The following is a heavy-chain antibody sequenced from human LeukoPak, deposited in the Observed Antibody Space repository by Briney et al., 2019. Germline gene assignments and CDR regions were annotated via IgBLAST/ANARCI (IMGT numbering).Heavy chain of an antibody. J-gene: IGHJ4*02. CDR2: ISAYNGNT. D-gene: IGHD1-26*01. CDR1: GYTFTNYG. Sequence: ASVKVSCKASGYTFTNYGISWVRQAPGQGLEWMGWISAYNGNTNYAQKFQGRVTMTEDTSTDTAYKELSSLRSEDTAVYYCATLRKLHPSAGFAYWGQGTLVTVSS. CDR3: ATLRKLHPSAGFAY. V-gene: IGHV1-18*01.